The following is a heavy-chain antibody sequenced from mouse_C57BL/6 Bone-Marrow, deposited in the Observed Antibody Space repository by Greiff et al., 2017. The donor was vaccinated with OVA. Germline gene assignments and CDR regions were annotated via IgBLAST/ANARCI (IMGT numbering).Heavy chain of an antibody. Sequence: QVQLQQSGAELARPGASVKLSCTASGYTFTSYGISWVKQRTGQGLEWIGEIYPRSGNTYYNEKFKGQATLTADKSSSTAYMELRSLTSEDSAVYFCARKLFDAMDYWGQGTSVTVSS. CDR3: ARKLFDAMDY. CDR1: GYTFTSYG. V-gene: IGHV1-81*01. J-gene: IGHJ4*01. CDR2: IYPRSGNT.